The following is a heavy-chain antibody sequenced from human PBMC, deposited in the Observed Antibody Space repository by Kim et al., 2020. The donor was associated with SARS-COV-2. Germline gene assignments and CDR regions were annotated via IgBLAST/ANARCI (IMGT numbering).Heavy chain of an antibody. D-gene: IGHD3-9*01. CDR3: ARNHYDILTGLTHIDY. Sequence: GESLKISCKGSGYSFTSYWISWVRQMPGKGLEWMGRIDPSDSYTNYSPSFQGHVTISADKSNSTAYLQWSSLKASDTAMYYCARNHYDILTGLTHIDYWGQGTQGTV. J-gene: IGHJ4*02. V-gene: IGHV5-10-1*01. CDR1: GYSFTSYW. CDR2: IDPSDSYT.